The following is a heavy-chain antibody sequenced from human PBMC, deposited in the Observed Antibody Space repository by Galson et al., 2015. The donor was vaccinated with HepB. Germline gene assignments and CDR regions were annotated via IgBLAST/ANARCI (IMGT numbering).Heavy chain of an antibody. Sequence: SLRLSCAASGFTFSSYGMHWVRQAPGKGLEWVAITSYDGSNKYYADSVKGRFTISRDNSKNTLYLQMNSLRAEDTAIYYCAKDAGVAVLQLYYFDFWGQGALVTVSS. V-gene: IGHV3-30*18. CDR1: GFTFSSYG. CDR3: AKDAGVAVLQLYYFDF. CDR2: TSYDGSNK. J-gene: IGHJ4*02. D-gene: IGHD6-19*01.